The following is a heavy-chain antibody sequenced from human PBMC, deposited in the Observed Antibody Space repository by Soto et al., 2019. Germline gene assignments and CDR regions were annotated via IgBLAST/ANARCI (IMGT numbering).Heavy chain of an antibody. D-gene: IGHD6-19*01. Sequence: QVQLVESGGGVVQPGRSLRLSCAASGFTFSSYGMHWVRQAPGKGLEWVAVISYDGSNTYYADYVKGRFTISRDNYKNTLYLQMNSLRAEDTAVYDCAKGGYSCGWYYYWGQGTLVTVSS. J-gene: IGHJ4*02. CDR2: ISYDGSNT. CDR1: GFTFSSYG. V-gene: IGHV3-30*18. CDR3: AKGGYSCGWYYY.